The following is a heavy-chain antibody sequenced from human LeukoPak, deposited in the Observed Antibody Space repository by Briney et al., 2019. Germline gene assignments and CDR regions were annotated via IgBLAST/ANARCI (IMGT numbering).Heavy chain of an antibody. CDR3: ARGYDSSGYYYPSFDY. J-gene: IGHJ4*02. CDR2: LKQDGSEI. Sequence: PGGSLRLSCAASGFTFSNYWMTWVRQAPGKGLEWVANLKQDGSEIYYVDSVKGRFTISRDNAKNSLYLQMNSLRAEDTAVYYCARGYDSSGYYYPSFDYWGQGTLVTVSS. D-gene: IGHD3-22*01. CDR1: GFTFSNYW. V-gene: IGHV3-7*01.